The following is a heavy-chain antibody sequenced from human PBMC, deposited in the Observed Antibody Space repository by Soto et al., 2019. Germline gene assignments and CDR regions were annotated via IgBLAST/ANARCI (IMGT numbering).Heavy chain of an antibody. CDR2: VSGGGGNT. V-gene: IGHV3-23*01. CDR1: GLTFSRYA. J-gene: IGHJ6*02. Sequence: GGALRLSWAGSGLTFSRYALSVGRPAPGKGLVWVSGVSGGGGNTYYADSVKGRFTISRDNAKNTLHLQMNSLGAEDTAVYYCASNYAYAEGYYFYGIDVWGQGTTVTVSS. CDR3: ASNYAYAEGYYFYGIDV. D-gene: IGHD3-16*01.